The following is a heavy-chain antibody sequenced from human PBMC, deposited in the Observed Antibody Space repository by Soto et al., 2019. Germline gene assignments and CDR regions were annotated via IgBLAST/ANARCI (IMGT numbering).Heavy chain of an antibody. CDR2: INYSGNA. Sequence: PSESLSLTCTASGGSISSGSYYWDWLPQPPGKGLEWIGSINYSGNAYYNPFLKSRVAGSGDTSKNHFSLQVTSVSATDTAVYYCATHEDTSCRYLLPDFWGQGTLVTVSS. J-gene: IGHJ4*02. D-gene: IGHD2-2*01. CDR1: GGSISSGSYY. CDR3: ATHEDTSCRYLLPDF. V-gene: IGHV4-39*01.